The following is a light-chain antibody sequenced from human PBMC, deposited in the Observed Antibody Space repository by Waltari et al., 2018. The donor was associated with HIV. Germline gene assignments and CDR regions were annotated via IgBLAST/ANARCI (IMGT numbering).Light chain of an antibody. J-gene: IGLJ2*01. CDR1: SHTSYY. CDR2: GKN. CDR3: SSRDSNGDHLVV. V-gene: IGLV3-19*01. Sequence: SSELTQEPAVSVALGPTVRITCQGDSHTSYYVSWYHQKPGQAPVLVIYGKNSRPSGIPDRVSGSGSGDTYSLTITGAQSEDEGDYYCSSRDSNGDHLVVFGGGTKLTVL.